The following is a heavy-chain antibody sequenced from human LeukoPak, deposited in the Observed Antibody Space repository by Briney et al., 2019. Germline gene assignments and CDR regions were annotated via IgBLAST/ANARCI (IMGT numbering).Heavy chain of an antibody. CDR3: ANSGYCSSTSCYLVPKNFDY. D-gene: IGHD2-2*01. CDR2: ISSSSSYI. Sequence: GGSLRLSCAASGFTFSSYSMNWVRQAPGKGLEWVSSISSSSSYIYYADSVKGRFTISRDNSKNTLYLQMNSLRAEDTAVYYCANSGYCSSTSCYLVPKNFDYWGQGTLVTVSS. J-gene: IGHJ4*02. CDR1: GFTFSSYS. V-gene: IGHV3-21*04.